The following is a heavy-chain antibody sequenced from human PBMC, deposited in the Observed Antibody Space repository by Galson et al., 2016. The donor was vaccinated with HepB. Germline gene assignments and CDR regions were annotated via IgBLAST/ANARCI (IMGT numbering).Heavy chain of an antibody. CDR2: IYPGDSDT. V-gene: IGHV5-51*01. CDR3: ARDNPLIGGPNAFDI. D-gene: IGHD1-14*01. Sequence: QSGAEVKKPGESLRISCKASGYNFTRYWIGWVRQMPGKGLEWIGIIYPGDSDTRYSPSFQGQVTISVDKSIRTAYLQWSSLKASDTAMYYCARDNPLIGGPNAFDIWGQGTMVTVSS. J-gene: IGHJ3*02. CDR1: GYNFTRYW.